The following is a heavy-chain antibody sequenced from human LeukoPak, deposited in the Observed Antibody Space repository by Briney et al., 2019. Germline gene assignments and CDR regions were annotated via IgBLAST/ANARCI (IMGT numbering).Heavy chain of an antibody. Sequence: GASVKVSCKASGYTFTSYGISWVRQAPGQGLEWMGWISAYNGNTNFAQKFQGRVTMTTVTSTSTVYMELRSLTSDDTAVYYCARAKTLEPTPSNAFDIWGQGTMVTVSS. D-gene: IGHD1-1*01. V-gene: IGHV1-18*01. CDR3: ARAKTLEPTPSNAFDI. CDR2: ISAYNGNT. J-gene: IGHJ3*02. CDR1: GYTFTSYG.